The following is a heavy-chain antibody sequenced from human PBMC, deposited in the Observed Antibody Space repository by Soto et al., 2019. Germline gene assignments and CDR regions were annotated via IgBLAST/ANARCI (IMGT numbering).Heavy chain of an antibody. Sequence: GGSLRLSCAASGGPFSSYGMHWVRQAPGKGLEWVAVISYDGSNKYYADSVKGRFTISRDNSKNTLYLQMNSLRAEDTAVYYCAKDDAQTTGTLDYWGQGTLVTVSS. CDR2: ISYDGSNK. V-gene: IGHV3-30*18. D-gene: IGHD1-7*01. CDR3: AKDDAQTTGTLDY. J-gene: IGHJ4*02. CDR1: GGPFSSYG.